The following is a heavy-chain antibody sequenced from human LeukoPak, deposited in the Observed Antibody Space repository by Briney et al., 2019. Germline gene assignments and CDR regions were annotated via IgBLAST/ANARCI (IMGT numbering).Heavy chain of an antibody. CDR1: GFTFSSYW. CDR2: INSDGSST. D-gene: IGHD1-26*01. V-gene: IGHV3-74*01. J-gene: IGHJ6*03. CDR3: ARENRHYKVGATNRDYYYYMDV. Sequence: GGSLILSCAASGFTFSSYWMHWVRQAPGKGLVWVSRINSDGSSTSYADSVKGRFTISRDNAKNTLYLQMNSLRAEDTAVYYCARENRHYKVGATNRDYYYYMDVWGKGTTVTVSS.